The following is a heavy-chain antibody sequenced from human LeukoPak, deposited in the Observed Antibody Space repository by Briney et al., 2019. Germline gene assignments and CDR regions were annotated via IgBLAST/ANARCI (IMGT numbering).Heavy chain of an antibody. V-gene: IGHV3-7*01. CDR1: GFTFSSYW. J-gene: IGHJ6*02. CDR2: MNRDGSEK. D-gene: IGHD3-16*01. CDR3: ARDGGIIRFGGQDV. Sequence: GGSLRLSCAASGFTFSSYWMSWVRQAPGKGLEWVADMNRDGSEKNYVDSIKGRFTISRDNAANSLYLQMNSLRVEDTAVYYCARDGGIIRFGGQDVWGQGTTVIVS.